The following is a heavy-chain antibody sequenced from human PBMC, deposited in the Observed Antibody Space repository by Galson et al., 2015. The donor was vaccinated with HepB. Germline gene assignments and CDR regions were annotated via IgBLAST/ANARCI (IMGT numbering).Heavy chain of an antibody. V-gene: IGHV3-23*01. J-gene: IGHJ6*02. D-gene: IGHD3-3*01. CDR1: AFIFSSYA. CDR3: AKDNAIFGVDNMVQGLDGMDV. Sequence: SLRLSCAASAFIFSSYAMSWVRQAPGKGLEWVSGISGSCDGTSYADSVKGRFTISRDNSKKTVFLQMNSLRAEDTAVYYCAKDNAIFGVDNMVQGLDGMDVWGQGTTVTVSS. CDR2: ISGSCDGT.